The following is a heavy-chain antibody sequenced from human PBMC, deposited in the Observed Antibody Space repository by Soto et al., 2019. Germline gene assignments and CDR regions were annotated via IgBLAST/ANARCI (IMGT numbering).Heavy chain of an antibody. Sequence: QSGGSLRLSCSASGFTFSSYAMHWVRQAPGKGLEYVSAISSNGGSTYYADSVKGRFTISRDNSKNTLYLQMSSLRAEDTAVYYCVKGDGAARNDAFDIWGQGTMVTVSS. CDR3: VKGDGAARNDAFDI. V-gene: IGHV3-64D*06. CDR1: GFTFSSYA. J-gene: IGHJ3*02. D-gene: IGHD6-6*01. CDR2: ISSNGGST.